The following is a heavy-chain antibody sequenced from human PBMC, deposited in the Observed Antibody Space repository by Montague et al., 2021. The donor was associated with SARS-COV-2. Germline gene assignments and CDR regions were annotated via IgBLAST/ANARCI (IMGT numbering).Heavy chain of an antibody. CDR1: GFTVSDFA. J-gene: IGHJ6*02. CDR3: AKDSYYYGLGYGMDV. Sequence: SLRLSCAVSGFTVSDFAMTWVRQAPGKGLEWVSGSSGSDGGTHYADSVKGRFTISRDNSKNVLYLQMNSLRAEDTALYYCAKDSYYYGLGYGMDVWGQGTTVTVSS. CDR2: SSGSDGGT. V-gene: IGHV3-23*01. D-gene: IGHD3-10*01.